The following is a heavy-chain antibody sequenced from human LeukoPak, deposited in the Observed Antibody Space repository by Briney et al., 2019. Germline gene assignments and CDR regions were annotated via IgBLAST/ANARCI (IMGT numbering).Heavy chain of an antibody. CDR2: ISSSSGYI. D-gene: IGHD1-1*01. CDR1: GFTFSDYY. CDR3: ATDWVTTTGLKYYYYMDV. Sequence: GGSLRLSCAASGFTFSDYYMSWIRQAPGKGLEWLSSISSSSGYIYYADSVKGRFTISRDNAKNSLYLQMNSLRAEDTAVYYCATDWVTTTGLKYYYYMDVWGKGTTVTVSS. V-gene: IGHV3-11*06. J-gene: IGHJ6*03.